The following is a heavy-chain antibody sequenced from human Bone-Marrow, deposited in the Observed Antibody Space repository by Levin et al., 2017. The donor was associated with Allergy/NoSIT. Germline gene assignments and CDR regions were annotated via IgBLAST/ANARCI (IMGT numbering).Heavy chain of an antibody. V-gene: IGHV4-61*02. Sequence: SETLSLTCTVSGASISSGRYYWSWIRQPAGKGLQFIGRIYTSGSTNYNPSLKSRVTISIDTSKNQFSLIMTSVTAADTAGYYYARGTSGSAGFHSWGQGTLVTVSS. CDR2: IYTSGST. D-gene: IGHD3-10*01. J-gene: IGHJ4*02. CDR3: ARGTSGSAGFHS. CDR1: GASISSGRYY.